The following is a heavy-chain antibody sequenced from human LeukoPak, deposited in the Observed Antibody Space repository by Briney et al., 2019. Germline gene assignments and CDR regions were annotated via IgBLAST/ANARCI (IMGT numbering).Heavy chain of an antibody. CDR1: GFTLSNYE. J-gene: IGHJ4*02. D-gene: IGHD3-22*01. CDR3: ARELWDSSGYYPIDY. Sequence: GGSLRLSCAASGFTLSNYEMDWVRQVPGKGLEWVSYISSPGTTFYADSVKGRFTVSRDNAKNSLYLQMNSLRAEDTAVYYCARELWDSSGYYPIDYWGQGILVTVSS. CDR2: ISSPGTT. V-gene: IGHV3-48*03.